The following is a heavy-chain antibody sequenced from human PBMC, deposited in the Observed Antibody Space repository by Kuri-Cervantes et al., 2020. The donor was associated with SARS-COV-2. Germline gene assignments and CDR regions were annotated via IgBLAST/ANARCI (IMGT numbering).Heavy chain of an antibody. V-gene: IGHV1-46*01. J-gene: IGHJ3*01. Sequence: ASVKVSCKASGYTFTSYYMHWVRQAPGQGLEWMGIINPSGGSTSYAQKFQGRVTMTKDTSISTAYMELSGLTSDDTAVYYCARVQTAVTYDALDLWGQGTMVTVSS. CDR1: GYTFTSYY. CDR3: ARVQTAVTYDALDL. CDR2: INPSGGST. D-gene: IGHD4-17*01.